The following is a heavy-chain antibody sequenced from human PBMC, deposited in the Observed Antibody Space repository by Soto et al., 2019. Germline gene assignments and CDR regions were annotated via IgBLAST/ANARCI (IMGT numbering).Heavy chain of an antibody. Sequence: QVQLVESGGGVVQPGRSLRLSCAASGFTFSSYGMHWVRQAPGKGLEWVAVISYDGSNKYYADSVKGRFTISRDNSKNTLYLQRNSLRAEDTAVYYCAKDKENWNLDYWGQGTLVTVSS. CDR2: ISYDGSNK. V-gene: IGHV3-30*18. D-gene: IGHD1-1*01. CDR1: GFTFSSYG. J-gene: IGHJ4*02. CDR3: AKDKENWNLDY.